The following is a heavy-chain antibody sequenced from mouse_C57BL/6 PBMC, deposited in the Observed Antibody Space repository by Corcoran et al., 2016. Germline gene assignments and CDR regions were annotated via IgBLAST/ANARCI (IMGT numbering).Heavy chain of an antibody. Sequence: QIQLVQSGPELKKPGETVKISCKASGYTFTTYGMSWVKQAPGKGLKWMGWINTYSGVPTYADDFKGRFAFSLETSASTAYLQINNLKNEDTATYFCARGRSSDYSGSSSPFDYWGQGTTLTVSS. J-gene: IGHJ2*01. V-gene: IGHV9-3*01. D-gene: IGHD1-1*01. CDR1: GYTFTTYG. CDR3: ARGRSSDYSGSSSPFDY. CDR2: INTYSGVP.